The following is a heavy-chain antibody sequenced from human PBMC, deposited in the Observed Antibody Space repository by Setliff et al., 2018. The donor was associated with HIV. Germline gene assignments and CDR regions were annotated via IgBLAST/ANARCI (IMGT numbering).Heavy chain of an antibody. CDR2: THHSGST. J-gene: IGHJ4*02. D-gene: IGHD5-18*01. Sequence: SETLSLTCAVSASSISSDYCWGWIRQPPGKGLEWIGSTHHSGSTYYNPSLNSRVTISVDTPKNHFSLKLRSVTAADTAVYYCARHLLRGYIYIVFDYWGQGTLVTVSS. V-gene: IGHV4-38-2*01. CDR1: ASSISSDYC. CDR3: ARHLLRGYIYIVFDY.